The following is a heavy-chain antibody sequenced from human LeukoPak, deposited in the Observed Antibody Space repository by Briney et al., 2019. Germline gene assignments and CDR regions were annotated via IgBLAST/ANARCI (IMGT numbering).Heavy chain of an antibody. CDR1: GGSISSGGYY. CDR2: IYHSGST. V-gene: IGHV4-30-2*01. J-gene: IGHJ4*02. Sequence: PSETLSLTCTVSGGSISSGGYYWSWIRQPPGKGLEWIGYIYHSGSTYYNPSLKNRVTISVDRSKNQFSLKLSSVTAADTAVYYCARVSGEQLAPDYWGQGTLVTVSS. CDR3: ARVSGEQLAPDY. D-gene: IGHD6-6*01.